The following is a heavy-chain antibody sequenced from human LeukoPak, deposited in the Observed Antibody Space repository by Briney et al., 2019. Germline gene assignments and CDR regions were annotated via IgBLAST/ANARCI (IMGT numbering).Heavy chain of an antibody. CDR1: GFTFSSYG. CDR2: IRYDGSNK. D-gene: IGHD3-3*01. Sequence: GGSLRLSCAASGFTFSSYGMHWVRQAPGRGLEWVAFIRYDGSNKYYADSVKGRFTISRDNSKNTLYLQMNSLRAEDTAVYYCAKDGPTYYDFWSGSYYMDVWGKGTTVTVSS. J-gene: IGHJ6*03. V-gene: IGHV3-30*02. CDR3: AKDGPTYYDFWSGSYYMDV.